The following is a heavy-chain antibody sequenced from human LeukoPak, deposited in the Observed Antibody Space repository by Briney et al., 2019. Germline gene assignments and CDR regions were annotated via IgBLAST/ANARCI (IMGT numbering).Heavy chain of an antibody. Sequence: KSGGSLRLSCAASGFTFSDYYVSWIRQAPGKGLEWVSYISHSGKTIYYADSVKGRFTISRDNAKNSLYLQMNSLRAEDTAVYYCARELPRTLAQKYYYDSSGRTDYWGQGTLVTVSS. CDR1: GFTFSDYY. V-gene: IGHV3-11*01. CDR3: ARELPRTLAQKYYYDSSGRTDY. D-gene: IGHD3-22*01. J-gene: IGHJ4*02. CDR2: ISHSGKTI.